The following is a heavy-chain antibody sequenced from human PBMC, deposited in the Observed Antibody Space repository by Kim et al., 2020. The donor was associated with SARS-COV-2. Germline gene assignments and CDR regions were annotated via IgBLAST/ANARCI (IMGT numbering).Heavy chain of an antibody. V-gene: IGHV3-15*01. Sequence: PVKGRFTISRDDSKNTRYLQMNSLKTEDTAVYYCTTDPSGSFYNAYYFDYWGQGTLVTVSS. D-gene: IGHD1-26*01. J-gene: IGHJ4*02. CDR3: TTDPSGSFYNAYYFDY.